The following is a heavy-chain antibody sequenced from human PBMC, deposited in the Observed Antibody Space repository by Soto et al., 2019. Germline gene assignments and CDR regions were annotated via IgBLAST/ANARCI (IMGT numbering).Heavy chain of an antibody. Sequence: LSLTCTVSGGSISSGAYYWGWIRQVPGKGLEWVSYINNSSHHADYADSVKGRFAISRDNAKSSLYLEMRSLSVDDTAVYSCVRGGTRYYFDRSGQESWGQGVLVTVSS. D-gene: IGHD3-22*01. V-gene: IGHV3-11*06. J-gene: IGHJ5*02. CDR3: VRGGTRYYFDRSGQES. CDR2: INNSSHHA. CDR1: GGSISSGAYY.